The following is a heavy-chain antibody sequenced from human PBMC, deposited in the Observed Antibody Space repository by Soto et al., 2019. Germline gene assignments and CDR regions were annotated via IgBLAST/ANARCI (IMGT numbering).Heavy chain of an antibody. CDR2: ISAYNGNT. V-gene: IGHV1-18*01. CDR1: GYTFTSYG. J-gene: IGHJ4*02. CDR3: ARSGYYDSSGYYYPFGDYFDY. Sequence: ASVKVSCKASGYTFTSYGISWVRQAPGQGLEWMGWISAYNGNTNYAQKLQGRVTMTTDTSTGTAYMELRSLRSDDTAVYYCARSGYYDSSGYYYPFGDYFDYWGQGTLVTVSS. D-gene: IGHD3-22*01.